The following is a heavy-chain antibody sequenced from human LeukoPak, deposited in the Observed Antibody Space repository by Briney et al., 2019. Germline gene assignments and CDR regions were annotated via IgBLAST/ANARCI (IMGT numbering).Heavy chain of an antibody. CDR1: GGSFSGYY. Sequence: WETLSLTCAVYGGSFSGYYWSWIRQPPGKGLEWIGEINHSGSTNYNPSLKSRVTISVDTSKNQFSLKLSSVTAADTAVYYCARDGVLRFLEWLSPTYYYYMDVWGKGTTVTVSS. CDR2: INHSGST. V-gene: IGHV4-34*01. J-gene: IGHJ6*03. D-gene: IGHD3-3*01. CDR3: ARDGVLRFLEWLSPTYYYYMDV.